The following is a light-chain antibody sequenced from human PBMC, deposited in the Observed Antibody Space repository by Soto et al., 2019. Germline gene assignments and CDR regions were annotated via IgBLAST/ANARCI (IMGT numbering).Light chain of an antibody. CDR1: QSVKSSY. J-gene: IGKJ5*01. CDR2: DAS. Sequence: EIVLTQSPGTLSLAPGEGATLSCRASQSVKSSYLALYQQKPGQAPRLLIYDASNRATGIPARFSGSGSGTDFTLTISSLEPEDFAVYYCQQRSNWPPGVTFGQGTRLEIK. V-gene: IGKV3-11*01. CDR3: QQRSNWPPGVT.